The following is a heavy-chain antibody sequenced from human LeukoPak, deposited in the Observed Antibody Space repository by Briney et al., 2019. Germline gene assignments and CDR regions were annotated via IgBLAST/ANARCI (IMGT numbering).Heavy chain of an antibody. CDR2: ISFSGSTI. CDR1: GGSISSYY. Sequence: LSLTCTVSGGSISSYYWSWIRQPPGKGLEWVSYISFSGSTIYYADSVKGRFTISRDNAKNSLYLQMNSLRAEDTAVYYCARNPRIVGATGGFDYWGQGTLVTVSS. J-gene: IGHJ4*02. V-gene: IGHV3-11*04. CDR3: ARNPRIVGATGGFDY. D-gene: IGHD1-26*01.